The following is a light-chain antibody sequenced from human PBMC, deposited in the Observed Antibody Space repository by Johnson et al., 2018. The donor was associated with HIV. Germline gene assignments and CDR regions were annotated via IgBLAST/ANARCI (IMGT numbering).Light chain of an antibody. V-gene: IGLV1-51*01. CDR1: SSNIGNNY. Sequence: QPVLTQPPSVSAAPGQKVTISCSGSSSNIGNNYVSWYQQLPGTAPKLLIYDNNKRPSGITDRFSGSKSGTSATLGITGLQTGDEADYYCGTWDSSLSAVYVFGTGTKGTVL. J-gene: IGLJ1*01. CDR3: GTWDSSLSAVYV. CDR2: DNN.